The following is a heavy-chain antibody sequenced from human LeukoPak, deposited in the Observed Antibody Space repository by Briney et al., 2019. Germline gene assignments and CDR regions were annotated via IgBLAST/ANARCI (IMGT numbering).Heavy chain of an antibody. CDR2: IYYSGST. CDR1: GGSVSSGSYY. CDR3: ARASTLRTYYDFWSLDYGMDV. J-gene: IGHJ6*02. V-gene: IGHV4-61*01. D-gene: IGHD3-3*01. Sequence: TSETLSLTCTVSGGSVSSGSYYWSWIRQPPGKGLEWTGYIYYSGSTNYNPSLKSRVTISVDTSKNQFSLKLSSVTAADTAVYYCARASTLRTYYDFWSLDYGMDVWGQGTTVTVSS.